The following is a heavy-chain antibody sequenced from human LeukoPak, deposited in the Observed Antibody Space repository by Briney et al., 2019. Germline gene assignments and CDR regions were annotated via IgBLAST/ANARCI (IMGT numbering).Heavy chain of an antibody. Sequence: ASVKVFCKASGYTFTGYYMHWVRQAPGQGLEWMGWINHNSGGTNYAQKFQGWVTMTRDTAISTVYMELSRLRSDDTAVYYCARGVGDYFFFDYWGQGTLVTVSS. J-gene: IGHJ4*02. D-gene: IGHD3-16*01. CDR1: GYTFTGYY. CDR3: ARGVGDYFFFDY. V-gene: IGHV1-2*04. CDR2: INHNSGGT.